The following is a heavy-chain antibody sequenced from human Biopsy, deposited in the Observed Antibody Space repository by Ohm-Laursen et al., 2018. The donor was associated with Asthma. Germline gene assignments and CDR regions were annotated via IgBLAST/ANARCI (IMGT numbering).Heavy chain of an antibody. V-gene: IGHV1-3*04. J-gene: IGHJ3*01. D-gene: IGHD3-9*01. CDR1: GYNFISFA. CDR3: ARTYYDFLTGQVKDVFGV. Sequence: SVKVSCKASGYNFISFAIHWVRQAPGQRLEWMGWVNTGNGDTKYSQKFQGRVTITRETSTSTAYMELRSLRSEDTATYYCARTYYDFLTGQVKDVFGVWGQGTMVTVSS. CDR2: VNTGNGDT.